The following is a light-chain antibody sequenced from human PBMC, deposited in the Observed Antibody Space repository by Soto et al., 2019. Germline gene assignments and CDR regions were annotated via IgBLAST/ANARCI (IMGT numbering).Light chain of an antibody. CDR2: GAS. V-gene: IGKV3-20*01. J-gene: IGKJ1*01. CDR3: QQYGSSPPRT. Sequence: EIVLTHSPGTLSLSPGERATLSCSSIQSVSSNFLAWYQEKPGQAPRLLIYGASTRATDVPDRFSGSGSGADFTLSISRLEPEDFAVYYCQQYGSSPPRTFGQGTKVDIK. CDR1: QSVSSNF.